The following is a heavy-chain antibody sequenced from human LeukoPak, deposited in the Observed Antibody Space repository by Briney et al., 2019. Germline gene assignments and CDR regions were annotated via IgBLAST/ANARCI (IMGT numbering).Heavy chain of an antibody. Sequence: KSSETLSLTCTVSGGSISRYYWSWIRQPAGKGLEWIGRIYTSGSTNYHPSLKSRVTMSVDTSKNQFSLKLSSVTAADTAVYYCAKGLTGYYPFDYWGQGTLVTVSS. D-gene: IGHD3-9*01. CDR1: GGSISRYY. V-gene: IGHV4-4*07. CDR2: IYTSGST. CDR3: AKGLTGYYPFDY. J-gene: IGHJ4*02.